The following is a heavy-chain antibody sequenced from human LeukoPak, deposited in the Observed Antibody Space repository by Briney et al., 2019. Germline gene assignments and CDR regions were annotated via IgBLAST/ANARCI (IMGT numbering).Heavy chain of an antibody. V-gene: IGHV1-2*02. D-gene: IGHD3-10*01. J-gene: IGHJ6*03. CDR2: ISAYSGGT. CDR3: ARTHYYGSGSYSYYYYYMDV. CDR1: GYTFTSYG. Sequence: RASVKVSCKASGYTFTSYGISWVRQAPGQGLEWMGWISAYSGGTNYAQKFQGRVTMTRDTSISTAYMELSRLRSDDTAVYYCARTHYYGSGSYSYYYYYMDVWGKGTTVTVSS.